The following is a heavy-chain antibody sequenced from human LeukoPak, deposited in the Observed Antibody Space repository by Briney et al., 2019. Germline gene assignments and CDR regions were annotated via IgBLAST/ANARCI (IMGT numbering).Heavy chain of an antibody. CDR1: GFTFSSYS. Sequence: GGSLRLSCAASGFTFSSYSMNWVRQAPGKGLEWVSYISSSSSTIYYADSVKGRFTISRDNAKNSLYLQMNSLRAEDTALYYCAKDTVPAAILGAFDIWGQGTMVTVSS. J-gene: IGHJ3*02. D-gene: IGHD2-2*02. V-gene: IGHV3-48*04. CDR2: ISSSSSTI. CDR3: AKDTVPAAILGAFDI.